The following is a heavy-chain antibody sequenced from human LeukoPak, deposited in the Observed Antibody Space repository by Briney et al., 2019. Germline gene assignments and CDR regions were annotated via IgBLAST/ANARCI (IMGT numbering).Heavy chain of an antibody. CDR3: ATYSDNLNYFDY. CDR1: GFTFSRHA. V-gene: IGHV3-23*01. Sequence: PGGSLRLSCAASGFTFSRHAVSWVRQAPGKGPEWVSAISTSGDSTYYADSVKGRFTISRDNSKNTLYLQMNSLRADDTALYYSATYSDNLNYFDYWGQGTLVTVSS. J-gene: IGHJ4*02. CDR2: ISTSGDST. D-gene: IGHD4-23*01.